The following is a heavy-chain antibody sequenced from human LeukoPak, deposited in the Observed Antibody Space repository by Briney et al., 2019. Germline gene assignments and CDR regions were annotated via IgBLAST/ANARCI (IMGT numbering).Heavy chain of an antibody. D-gene: IGHD6-19*01. CDR3: AISTQIEVAGMTFDI. CDR1: GYSFTNYW. V-gene: IGHV5-10-1*01. Sequence: GESLRISCKGSGYSFTNYWITWVRQMPGKGLEWMGRIDPRDSYTNYSPSFQGHVTISTDKSISTAYLQWSSLKASDTAMYYCAISTQIEVAGMTFDIWGQGTMVTVFS. CDR2: IDPRDSYT. J-gene: IGHJ3*02.